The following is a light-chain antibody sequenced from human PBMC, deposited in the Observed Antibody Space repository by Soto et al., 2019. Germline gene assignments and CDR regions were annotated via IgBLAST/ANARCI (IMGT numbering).Light chain of an antibody. Sequence: EILFTQSPGTLSLSPGARASLFRTSSQRVGSSYLAWYQQKPGQAPRLLIYGASSRATGITDRFSGSGSGTDFTLTISSLEPEDFALYYCQQYGGSPITVGQGTRLEIK. V-gene: IGKV3-20*01. CDR3: QQYGGSPIT. CDR1: QRVGSSY. J-gene: IGKJ5*01. CDR2: GAS.